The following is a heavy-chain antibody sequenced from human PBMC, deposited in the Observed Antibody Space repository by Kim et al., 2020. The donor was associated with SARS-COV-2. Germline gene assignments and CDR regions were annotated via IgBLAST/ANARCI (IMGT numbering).Heavy chain of an antibody. CDR1: GFTFSSYG. CDR3: AKDYYDSSGYYYVFYFDY. V-gene: IGHV3-30*18. CDR2: ISYDGSNK. D-gene: IGHD3-22*01. Sequence: GGSLRLSCAASGFTFSSYGMHSVRQAPGKGLEWVAVISYDGSNKYYADSVKGRFTISRDNSKNTLYLQMNSLRAEDTAVYYCAKDYYDSSGYYYVFYFDYWGQGTLVTVSS. J-gene: IGHJ4*02.